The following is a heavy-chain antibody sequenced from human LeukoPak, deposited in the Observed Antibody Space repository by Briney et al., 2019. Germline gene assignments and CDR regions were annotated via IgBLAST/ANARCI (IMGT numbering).Heavy chain of an antibody. Sequence: SETLSLTCGVYGGPFSGYYWTWIRQTPGMGLEWIGEIIHSGRTNYNPSLTSRVTISVDTSKNQFSLELSSVTAADTAVYYCARGILVTVYAAFDYWGQGTLVTVSS. J-gene: IGHJ4*02. V-gene: IGHV4-34*01. CDR1: GGPFSGYY. D-gene: IGHD2-8*01. CDR2: IIHSGRT. CDR3: ARGILVTVYAAFDY.